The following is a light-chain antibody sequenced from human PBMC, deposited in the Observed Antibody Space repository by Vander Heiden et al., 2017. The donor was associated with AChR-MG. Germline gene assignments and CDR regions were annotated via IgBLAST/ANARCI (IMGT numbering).Light chain of an antibody. V-gene: IGKV2D-29*01. CDR2: ELS. Sequence: DIVMTQTPLSLSVTPGQPASIPCKSSQSLLSSDGKTYLYWYLQKPGQPPQLLIHELSKPFFGVPGRFSGSGSGTDFTLNISRVEAEDVGIYYCMQSLQMYTFGQGTKVEIK. J-gene: IGKJ2*01. CDR3: MQSLQMYT. CDR1: QSLLSSDGKTY.